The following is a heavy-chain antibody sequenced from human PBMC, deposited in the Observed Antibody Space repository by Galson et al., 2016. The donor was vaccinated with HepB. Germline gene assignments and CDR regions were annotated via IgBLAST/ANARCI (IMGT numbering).Heavy chain of an antibody. CDR2: INNSGGRT. D-gene: IGHD6-6*01. V-gene: IGHV3-23*01. CDR1: EFTFTSYA. J-gene: IGHJ4*02. Sequence: SLRLSCAASEFTFTSYAMSWVRQAPGKGLEWVSSINNSGGRTHYADSVKGRFTISRDNSKNTLFLQMNSLRAEDTALYYCAKDRWTGQLLPHGFDYWGQGTLVTVPS. CDR3: AKDRWTGQLLPHGFDY.